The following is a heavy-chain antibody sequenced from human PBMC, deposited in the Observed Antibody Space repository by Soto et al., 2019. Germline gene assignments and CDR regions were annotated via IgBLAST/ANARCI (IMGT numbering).Heavy chain of an antibody. J-gene: IGHJ6*02. V-gene: IGHV3-23*01. CDR3: AKDRTTVDYQYGMDV. CDR1: GFTFSSYA. D-gene: IGHD4-17*01. CDR2: ISGGGGST. Sequence: EVQLLESGGGLVQPGGSLRLSCAASGFTFSSYAMTWVRQAPGKGLEWVSGISGGGGSTYYADSVKGRFTISSDNSKNTLFLQMNSLRAEDTAVYYCAKDRTTVDYQYGMDVWGQGTTVTVSS.